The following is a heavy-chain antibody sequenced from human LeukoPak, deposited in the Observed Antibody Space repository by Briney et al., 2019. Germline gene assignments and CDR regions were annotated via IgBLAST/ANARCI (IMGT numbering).Heavy chain of an antibody. Sequence: SETLSLTCTVSGGSISSYQWSWIRQPPGKGLEWIGYMYYSGSTKYNPSLKSRVTISGDTSKNQFSLKLISVTAADAAVYYCAGHDYYGSGSYRWGQGTLVTVSS. D-gene: IGHD3-10*01. CDR3: AGHDYYGSGSYR. CDR2: MYYSGST. CDR1: GGSISSYQ. V-gene: IGHV4-59*08. J-gene: IGHJ5*02.